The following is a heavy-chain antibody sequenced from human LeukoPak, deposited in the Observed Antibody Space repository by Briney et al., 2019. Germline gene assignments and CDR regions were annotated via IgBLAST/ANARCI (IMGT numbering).Heavy chain of an antibody. CDR3: ARHRRRASSSPVDY. V-gene: IGHV4-34*01. CDR1: GGSFSGYY. Sequence: SETLSLTCAVYGGSFSGYYWSWIRQPPGKGLEWIGEINHSGSTNYNPSLKSRVTISVDTSKNQFSLKLSSVTAADTAVYYCARHRRRASSSPVDYWGQGTLVTVSS. J-gene: IGHJ4*02. D-gene: IGHD6-6*01. CDR2: INHSGST.